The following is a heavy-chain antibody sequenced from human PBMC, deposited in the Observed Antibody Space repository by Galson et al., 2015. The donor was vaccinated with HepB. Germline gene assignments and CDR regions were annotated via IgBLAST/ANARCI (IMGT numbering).Heavy chain of an antibody. CDR2: TYYRSKWYN. CDR3: ARVLYYDFWSGYSGDGAFDI. Sequence: CAISGDSVSSNSAAWNWIRQSPSRGLEWLGRTYYRSKWYNDYAVSVKSRITINPDTSKNQFSLQLNSVTPEDTAVYYCARVLYYDFWSGYSGDGAFDIWGQGTMVTVSS. CDR1: GDSVSSNSAA. V-gene: IGHV6-1*01. J-gene: IGHJ3*02. D-gene: IGHD3-3*01.